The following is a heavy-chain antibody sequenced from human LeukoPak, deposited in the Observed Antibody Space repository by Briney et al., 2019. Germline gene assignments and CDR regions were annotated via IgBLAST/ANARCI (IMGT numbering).Heavy chain of an antibody. Sequence: SETLSLTCTVSGGSISSYYWSWIRQPPGKGLEWIGYISYSGSTNYNPSLKSRVTISLDTSKNQFSLKLSSVTAADTAVYYCAGHHPRNTVDFWGKGTLVTVSS. J-gene: IGHJ4*02. D-gene: IGHD2-8*02. CDR3: AGHHPRNTVDF. CDR1: GGSISSYY. V-gene: IGHV4-59*08. CDR2: ISYSGST.